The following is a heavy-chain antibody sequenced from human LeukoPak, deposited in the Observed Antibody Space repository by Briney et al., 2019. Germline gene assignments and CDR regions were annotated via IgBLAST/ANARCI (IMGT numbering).Heavy chain of an antibody. V-gene: IGHV1-69*13. CDR3: ARGPLPNYYGSSGYYTLFDY. CDR2: IIPIFGTA. Sequence: ASVKVSCKASGGTFSSYAISWVRQAPGQGLEWMGGIIPIFGTANYAQKFQGRVTITADESTSTAYMELSSLRSEDTAVYYCARGPLPNYYGSSGYYTLFDYWGQGTLVTVSS. CDR1: GGTFSSYA. J-gene: IGHJ4*02. D-gene: IGHD3-22*01.